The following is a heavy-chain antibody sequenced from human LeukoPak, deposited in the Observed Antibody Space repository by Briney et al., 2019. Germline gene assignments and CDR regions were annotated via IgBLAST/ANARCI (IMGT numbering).Heavy chain of an antibody. Sequence: PGRSLRLSCAASGFTSSSYAMHWVRQAPGKGLEWVSSISSSSSSYIYYADSVKGRFTISRDNTKNSLYLQMNSLRAEDTAVYYCARDTIAAAGTRTGAFDIWGQGTMVTVSS. D-gene: IGHD6-13*01. CDR1: GFTSSSYA. V-gene: IGHV3-21*01. CDR3: ARDTIAAAGTRTGAFDI. J-gene: IGHJ3*02. CDR2: ISSSSSSYI.